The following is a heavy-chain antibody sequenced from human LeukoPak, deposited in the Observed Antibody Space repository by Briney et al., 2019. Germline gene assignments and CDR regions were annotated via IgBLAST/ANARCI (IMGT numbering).Heavy chain of an antibody. J-gene: IGHJ3*02. V-gene: IGHV3-21*01. Sequence: PGGSLRLSCAASGFTFSSYSMNWVRQAPGKGLEWVSSISSSSSYIYYADSVKGRFTISRDNAKNSLYLQMNSLRAEDTAVYYCARGALDIVVVPAYAFDIWGQGTMVTVSS. CDR1: GFTFSSYS. CDR3: ARGALDIVVVPAYAFDI. CDR2: ISSSSSYI. D-gene: IGHD2-2*01.